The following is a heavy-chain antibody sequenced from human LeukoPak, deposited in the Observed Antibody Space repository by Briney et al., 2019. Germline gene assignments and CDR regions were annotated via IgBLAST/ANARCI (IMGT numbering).Heavy chain of an antibody. CDR3: ARLSSGSYVY. V-gene: IGHV4-31*03. CDR1: GGSISSGGYY. J-gene: IGHJ4*02. Sequence: SQTLPFTCTVSGGSISSGGYYWSWIRQHPGKGLEWIGYIYYSGTPYYNPSLKSRVTISVATSKNQFSLKLSSVTAADTAVYYCARLSSGSYVYWGRGTLVTVSS. D-gene: IGHD3-10*02. CDR2: IYYSGTP.